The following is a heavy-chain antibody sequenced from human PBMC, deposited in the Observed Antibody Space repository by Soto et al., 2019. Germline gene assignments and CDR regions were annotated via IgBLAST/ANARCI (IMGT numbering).Heavy chain of an antibody. Sequence: QVQLVESGGGMVQPGRSLRLSCAASGFTFSSYAMHWVRQAPGKGLEWVAVISYDGSNKYYADSVKGRFTISRDNSKNTLYLQMNSLRAEDTAVYYCARATNTGFYYYYGMDVWGQGTTVTVSS. V-gene: IGHV3-30-3*01. CDR1: GFTFSSYA. D-gene: IGHD5-12*01. CDR2: ISYDGSNK. J-gene: IGHJ6*02. CDR3: ARATNTGFYYYYGMDV.